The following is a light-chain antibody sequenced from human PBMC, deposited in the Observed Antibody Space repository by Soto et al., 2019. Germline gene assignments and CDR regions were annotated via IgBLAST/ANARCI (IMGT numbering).Light chain of an antibody. CDR1: QSIATY. V-gene: IGKV1-39*01. CDR3: QQSYSTLALT. CDR2: AAS. J-gene: IGKJ4*01. Sequence: DIQMSQSPSSLSASVGDRVTISCRASQSIATYLSWYQHRPGKAPKLLIYAASTLQTGVPSRFSGSGFWTDFTLTISNLQPEDFATYYCQQSYSTLALTFGGGTKLEI.